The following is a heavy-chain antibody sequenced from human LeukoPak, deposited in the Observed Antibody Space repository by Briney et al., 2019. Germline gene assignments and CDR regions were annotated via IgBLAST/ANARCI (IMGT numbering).Heavy chain of an antibody. V-gene: IGHV3-30*04. CDR3: ARDRDSSGWDLYYYYYMDV. D-gene: IGHD6-19*01. CDR1: AFTFSNYA. Sequence: GGSLRLSCAASAFTFSNYAMHWVRQAPGKGMEWLAVISYDGSNKYYADSVKGRFTISRDNANNSLYLQMNSLRAEDTAVYYCARDRDSSGWDLYYYYYMDVWGKGTTVTVSS. J-gene: IGHJ6*03. CDR2: ISYDGSNK.